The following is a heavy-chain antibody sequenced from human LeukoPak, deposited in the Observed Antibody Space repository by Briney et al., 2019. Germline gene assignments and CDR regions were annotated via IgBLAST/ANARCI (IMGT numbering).Heavy chain of an antibody. CDR1: GGSFSGYY. J-gene: IGHJ4*02. D-gene: IGHD1-26*01. CDR2: INHSGST. CDR3: ARVRWELLGPFDY. V-gene: IGHV4-34*01. Sequence: PSETLSLTCAVYGGSFSGYYWSWIRQPPGKGLEWIGEINHSGSTNYNPSLKSRVTISVDKSKNQFSLKLSSVTAADTAVYYCARVRWELLGPFDYWGQGTLVTVSS.